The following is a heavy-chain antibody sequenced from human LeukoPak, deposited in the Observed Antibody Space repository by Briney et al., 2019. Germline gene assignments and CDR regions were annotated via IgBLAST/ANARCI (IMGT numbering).Heavy chain of an antibody. CDR2: NRGSGGST. J-gene: IGHJ6*03. D-gene: IGHD2-2*01. V-gene: IGHV3-23*01. Sequence: PGGSLRLSCAASGFTLSSYSKSWVRQAPGKGLEWGWDNRGSGGSTYYTDSVKGRSTISRHNSKNTLYLQMNSLRAEDTAVYYCAKGCSSTSCLYYYYMDVWGKGTTVTVSS. CDR1: GFTLSSYS. CDR3: AKGCSSTSCLYYYYMDV.